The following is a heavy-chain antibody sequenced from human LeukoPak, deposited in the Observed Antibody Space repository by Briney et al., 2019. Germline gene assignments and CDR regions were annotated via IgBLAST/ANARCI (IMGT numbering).Heavy chain of an antibody. CDR1: GYTFTGYY. Sequence: ASVMVSCTASGYTFTGYYMHWVRQAPGQGLEWMGWINPNSGVTNYAQKFQGRVTMTRDTSISTAYMELSRLRSDDPAVYYCARPLGYGDYAGNFDYWGQGTLVTVSS. CDR3: ARPLGYGDYAGNFDY. V-gene: IGHV1-2*02. CDR2: INPNSGVT. D-gene: IGHD4-17*01. J-gene: IGHJ4*02.